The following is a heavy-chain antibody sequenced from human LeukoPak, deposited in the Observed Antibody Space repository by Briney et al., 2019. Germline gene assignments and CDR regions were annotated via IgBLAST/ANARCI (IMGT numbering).Heavy chain of an antibody. D-gene: IGHD2-21*02. Sequence: PSETLSLTCAVYGGSFSGYYWSWIRQPAGKGLEWIGRIYTSGSTNYNPSLKSRVTMSVDTSKNQFSLKLSSVTAADTAVYYCARDDSYYYYYMDVWGKGTTVTVSS. CDR2: IYTSGST. CDR3: ARDDSYYYYYMDV. CDR1: GGSFSGYY. J-gene: IGHJ6*03. V-gene: IGHV4-4*07.